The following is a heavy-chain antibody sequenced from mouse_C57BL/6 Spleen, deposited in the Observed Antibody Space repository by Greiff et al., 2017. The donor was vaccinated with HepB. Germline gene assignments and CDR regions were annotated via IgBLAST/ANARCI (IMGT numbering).Heavy chain of an antibody. V-gene: IGHV1-18*01. CDR2: INPNNGGT. CDR3: ARNPNYYGSSYEYFDV. CDR1: GYTFTDYN. J-gene: IGHJ1*03. D-gene: IGHD1-1*01. Sequence: EVKLMESGPELVKPGASVKIPCKASGYTFTDYNMDWVKQSHGKSLEWIGDINPNNGGTIYNQKFKGKATLTVDKSSSTAYMELRSLTSEDTAVYYCARNPNYYGSSYEYFDVWGTGTTVTVAS.